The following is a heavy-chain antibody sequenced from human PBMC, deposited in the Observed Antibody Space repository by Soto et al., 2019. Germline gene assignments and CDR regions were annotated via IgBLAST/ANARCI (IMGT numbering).Heavy chain of an antibody. Sequence: GGSLRLSCAASGFTFSSYGMHWVRQAPGKGLEWVAVIWYDGSSKYYADSVKGRFTISRDNSKNTLYLQMNSLRAEDTAVYYCAKDWWFGELSSFYYYYGMDVWGQGTTVTVSS. J-gene: IGHJ6*02. V-gene: IGHV3-30*02. D-gene: IGHD3-10*01. CDR1: GFTFSSYG. CDR2: IWYDGSSK. CDR3: AKDWWFGELSSFYYYYGMDV.